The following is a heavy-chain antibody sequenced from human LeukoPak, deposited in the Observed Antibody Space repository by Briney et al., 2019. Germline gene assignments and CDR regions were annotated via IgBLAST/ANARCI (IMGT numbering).Heavy chain of an antibody. V-gene: IGHV3-23*01. J-gene: IGHJ4*02. D-gene: IGHD3-22*01. Sequence: GGSLRLSCAASGFTFSSYAMSWVRQAPGRGLEWVSAISASGGNTYYADSVKGRFTISRDNSKNTLYLQMNSLRAEDTAVYYCARDFRYDSSGYGYWGQGTLVTVSS. CDR3: ARDFRYDSSGYGY. CDR2: ISASGGNT. CDR1: GFTFSSYA.